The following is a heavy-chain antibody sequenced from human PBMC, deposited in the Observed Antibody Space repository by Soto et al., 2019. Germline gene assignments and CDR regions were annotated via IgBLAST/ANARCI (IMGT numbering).Heavy chain of an antibody. J-gene: IGHJ4*02. CDR1: GYSFTGYY. V-gene: IGHV1-2*02. Sequence: HEHLVQSGAEVKRPGASLKVSCKASGYSFTGYYIHWVRQAPGQGLEWMGWINPDSGATHYAQNFQGRVTLTSDTSVSTASMDLTSLTSDDTAVYYCARGDYGTGGYPFPAFDYRGQGTLVIVSS. CDR2: INPDSGAT. D-gene: IGHD2-8*02. CDR3: ARGDYGTGGYPFPAFDY.